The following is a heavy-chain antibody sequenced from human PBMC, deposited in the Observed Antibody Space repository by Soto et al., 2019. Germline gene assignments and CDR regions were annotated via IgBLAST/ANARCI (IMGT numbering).Heavy chain of an antibody. Sequence: GGSLRLSCAASGFNVSISYMSWVRQVPGKGLEWVSIIYSDSYTYYAASVKGRFTISRDNFKNTLYLQMSSLRAEDTAVYYCARRKYCSSTTCFDYWGQGTLVTVSS. CDR3: ARRKYCSSTTCFDY. V-gene: IGHV3-66*01. CDR1: GFNVSISY. CDR2: IYSDSYT. D-gene: IGHD2-2*01. J-gene: IGHJ4*02.